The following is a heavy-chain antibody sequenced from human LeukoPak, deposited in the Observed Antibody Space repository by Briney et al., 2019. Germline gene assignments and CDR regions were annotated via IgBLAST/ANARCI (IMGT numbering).Heavy chain of an antibody. J-gene: IGHJ4*02. V-gene: IGHV3-30-3*01. CDR2: ISYDGSNK. Sequence: PGGSLRLSCAASGFTFSSYAMHWVRQAPGKGLEWVAVISYDGSNKYYADSVKGRLTISRDNSKNMLYLQMNSLRAEDTAVYYCARDLYFDYWGQGTLVTVSS. CDR3: ARDLYFDY. CDR1: GFTFSSYA.